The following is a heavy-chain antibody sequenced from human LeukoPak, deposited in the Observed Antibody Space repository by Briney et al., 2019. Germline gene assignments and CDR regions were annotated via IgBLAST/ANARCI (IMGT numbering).Heavy chain of an antibody. J-gene: IGHJ4*02. CDR1: GFTFSSYG. CDR3: AKDLLFLSSGWYAFDY. Sequence: GRSLRLSCAASGFTFSSYGMHWVRQAPGKGLEWVAVIWYDGSNKYYADSVKGRFTISRDNSKNTLYLQMNSLRAEDTAVYYCAKDLLFLSSGWYAFDYWGQGTLVTVSS. V-gene: IGHV3-33*06. D-gene: IGHD6-19*01. CDR2: IWYDGSNK.